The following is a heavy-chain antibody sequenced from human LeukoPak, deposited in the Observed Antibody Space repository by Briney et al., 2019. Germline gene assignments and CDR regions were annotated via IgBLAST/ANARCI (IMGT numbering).Heavy chain of an antibody. Sequence: PSETLSLTCAVSGDSISSDNWWSWVRQPLGKGLEWIGEIYRTGSTNYNPSLRSRVTISLDKSKNQFSLKLSSVTAADTAVYYCARNGNYMFDYWGQGTLVTVSS. J-gene: IGHJ4*02. CDR3: ARNGNYMFDY. V-gene: IGHV4-4*02. D-gene: IGHD1-7*01. CDR2: IYRTGST. CDR1: GDSISSDNW.